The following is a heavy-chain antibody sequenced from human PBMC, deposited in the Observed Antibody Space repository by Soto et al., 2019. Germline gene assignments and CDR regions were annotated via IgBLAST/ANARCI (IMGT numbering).Heavy chain of an antibody. CDR1: GFTFSSYS. Sequence: GSLRLSCAASGFTFSSYSMNWVRQAPGKGLEWVSYISSSSSTIYYADSVKGRFTISRDNAKNSLYLQMNSLRAEDTAVYYCAMIGYSYGYDYYYYMDVWGKGTTVTVSS. J-gene: IGHJ6*03. V-gene: IGHV3-48*01. D-gene: IGHD5-18*01. CDR3: AMIGYSYGYDYYYYMDV. CDR2: ISSSSSTI.